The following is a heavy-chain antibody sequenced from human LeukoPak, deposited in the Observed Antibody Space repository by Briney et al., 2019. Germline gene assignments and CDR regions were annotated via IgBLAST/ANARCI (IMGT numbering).Heavy chain of an antibody. D-gene: IGHD4-11*01. CDR3: ARDDFSTYPGLNYFDY. CDR2: TNVGNDYT. V-gene: IGHV1-3*01. J-gene: IGHJ4*02. CDR1: GYTFTHYA. Sequence: ASVKVSCKASGYTFTHYAVHWVRQAPGQRLEWMGWTNVGNDYTESSQKFQDRLTITSDTTATTVYMELSSLRSEDTAVYYCARDDFSTYPGLNYFDYWGQGTLVTVSS.